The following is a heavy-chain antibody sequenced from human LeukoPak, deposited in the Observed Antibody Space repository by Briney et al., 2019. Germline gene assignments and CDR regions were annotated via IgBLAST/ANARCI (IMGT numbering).Heavy chain of an antibody. Sequence: ASVKVSCKASGGTLSSYAISWVRQAPGQGLEWMGGIIPIFGTANYAQKSQGRVTITTDESTSTAYMELSSLRSEDTAVYYCARDTDYGSGSYYGYWGQGTLVTVSS. D-gene: IGHD3-10*01. CDR1: GGTLSSYA. CDR3: ARDTDYGSGSYYGY. CDR2: IIPIFGTA. J-gene: IGHJ4*02. V-gene: IGHV1-69*05.